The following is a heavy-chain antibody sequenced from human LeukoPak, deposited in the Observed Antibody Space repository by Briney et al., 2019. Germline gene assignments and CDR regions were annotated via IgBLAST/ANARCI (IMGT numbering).Heavy chain of an antibody. V-gene: IGHV3-23*01. CDR3: AKDRSSSWTWTIDY. J-gene: IGHJ4*02. Sequence: GGSLRLSCAASGLTFSNFAMSWVRQAPGKGLEWASAISGGGDSTYYADSVKGRFTISRDKSKNTLYLQMNSLRAEDTAAYYCAKDRSSSWTWTIDYWGQGTLVTVSS. CDR2: ISGGGDST. CDR1: GLTFSNFA. D-gene: IGHD6-13*01.